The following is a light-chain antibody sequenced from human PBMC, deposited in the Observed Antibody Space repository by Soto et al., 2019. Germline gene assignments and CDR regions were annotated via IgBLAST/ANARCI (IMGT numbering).Light chain of an antibody. J-gene: IGKJ4*01. Sequence: EIVLTQSPATLSLSTGERATLSCRASQSVGKYLAWYQQKPGQAPRLLIYDASNRATGIPARFSGSGSRTDFTLNISSLEPEDFAVYYCQQRANWPLTFGGGTKVDIK. CDR3: QQRANWPLT. CDR2: DAS. CDR1: QSVGKY. V-gene: IGKV3-11*01.